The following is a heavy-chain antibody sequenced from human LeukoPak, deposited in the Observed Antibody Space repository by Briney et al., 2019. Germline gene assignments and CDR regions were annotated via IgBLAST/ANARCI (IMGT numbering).Heavy chain of an antibody. J-gene: IGHJ5*02. D-gene: IGHD2-2*01. V-gene: IGHV1-3*01. CDR3: ARSAVWYQLLSDDDNWFDP. CDR2: INAGNGNT. CDR1: GYTLTSYA. Sequence: ASVKVSCKASGYTLTSYAMHWVRQAPGQRLEWMGWINAGNGNTKYSQKFQGRVTITRDTSASTAYMELSSLRSEDTAVYYCARSAVWYQLLSDDDNWFDPWGQGTLVTVSS.